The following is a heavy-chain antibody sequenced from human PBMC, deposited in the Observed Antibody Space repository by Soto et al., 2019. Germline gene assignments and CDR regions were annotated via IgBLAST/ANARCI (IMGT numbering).Heavy chain of an antibody. Sequence: QVQLVESGGGVVQPGRSLRLSCAASGFDFFKYGMHWVRQAPDKGLEWVAFISYHGSDKYYADSVKGRFTISRDNSKNTLDLQMTSLRPEDTAIYYCAKVEYNSGWNGYFDYWGQGTLVTVSS. CDR2: ISYHGSDK. CDR3: AKVEYNSGWNGYFDY. D-gene: IGHD6-19*01. V-gene: IGHV3-30*18. J-gene: IGHJ4*02. CDR1: GFDFFKYG.